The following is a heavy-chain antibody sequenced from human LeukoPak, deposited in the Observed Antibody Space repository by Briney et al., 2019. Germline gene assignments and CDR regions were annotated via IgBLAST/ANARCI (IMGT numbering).Heavy chain of an antibody. D-gene: IGHD3-9*01. CDR2: MNPKSGGT. V-gene: IGHV1-2*02. Sequence: GASVKVSCKASGYTFTGYYVHWVRQAPGQGLEWMGWMNPKSGGTNNAQKFEARVTMNRDTSISTAYMELSRLRFDDTAVYYCARSPDILTGEKFDYWGQGTLVTVSS. J-gene: IGHJ4*02. CDR1: GYTFTGYY. CDR3: ARSPDILTGEKFDY.